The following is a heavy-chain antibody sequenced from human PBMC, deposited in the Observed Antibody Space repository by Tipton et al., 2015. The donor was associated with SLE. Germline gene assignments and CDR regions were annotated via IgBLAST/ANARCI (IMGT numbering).Heavy chain of an antibody. Sequence: TLSLTCTVSGASINSNYWTWIRQPPGKGLEWIGYLYTSGTTKYNPSLQSRVTISVDTSKNQFSLTLSSVTAADTAVYYCARLPREWEVNALYYYFYYVDVWGKGTPVTVSS. CDR2: LYTSGTT. CDR3: ARLPREWEVNALYYYFYYVDV. CDR1: GASINSNY. D-gene: IGHD1-26*01. J-gene: IGHJ6*03. V-gene: IGHV4-4*08.